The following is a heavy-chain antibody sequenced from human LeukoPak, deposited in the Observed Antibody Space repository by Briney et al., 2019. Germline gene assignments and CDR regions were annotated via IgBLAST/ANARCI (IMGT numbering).Heavy chain of an antibody. Sequence: PSETLSLTCAVSGGSISSGGYSWSWIRQPPGKGLEWIGYIYHSGSTYYNPSLKSRVTISVDRSKNQFSLKLSSVTAADTAVYYCARAERIYGDGLFDYWGQGTLVTVSS. V-gene: IGHV4-30-2*01. D-gene: IGHD4-17*01. CDR2: IYHSGST. J-gene: IGHJ4*02. CDR3: ARAERIYGDGLFDY. CDR1: GGSISSGGYS.